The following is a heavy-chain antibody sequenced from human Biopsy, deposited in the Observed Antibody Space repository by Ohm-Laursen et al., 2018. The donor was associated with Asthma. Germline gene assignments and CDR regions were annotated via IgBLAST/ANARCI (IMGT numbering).Heavy chain of an antibody. J-gene: IGHJ4*02. CDR3: AKDVFPGWELRRGPDY. D-gene: IGHD1-26*01. CDR1: GFTFSNYG. Sequence: SLRLSCTASGFTFSNYGMHCVRQAPGKGLDWVAVISFDGSNKNYTDSVKGRFTISRDNSRNTLHLQMNSLRAEDTAVYYCAKDVFPGWELRRGPDYWGQGTLVTVSS. V-gene: IGHV3-30*18. CDR2: ISFDGSNK.